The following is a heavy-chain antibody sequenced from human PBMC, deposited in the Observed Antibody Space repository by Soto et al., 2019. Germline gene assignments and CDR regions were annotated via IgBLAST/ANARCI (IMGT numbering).Heavy chain of an antibody. CDR1: GFTFSNYW. V-gene: IGHV3-7*01. Sequence: EVQLVESGGGLVQPGGSLRLSCAASGFTFSNYWMSWVRQAPGKGLEWVANIKQDGSEKNYVDSVKGRFTISRDNTKNSLFLQTNSLRVEDTAVYYCVRDPSYYSGLGRTWYFDLWGRGTLVTVSS. D-gene: IGHD3-10*01. CDR3: VRDPSYYSGLGRTWYFDL. CDR2: IKQDGSEK. J-gene: IGHJ2*01.